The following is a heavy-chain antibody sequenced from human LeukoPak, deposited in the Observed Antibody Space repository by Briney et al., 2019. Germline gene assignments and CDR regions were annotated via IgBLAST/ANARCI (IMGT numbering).Heavy chain of an antibody. CDR1: GFTFNNYA. V-gene: IGHV3-23*01. J-gene: IGHJ5*01. CDR3: AKEPREYCSSTSCPNWFDS. CDR2: ISASGGTT. D-gene: IGHD2-2*01. Sequence: GGSLRLSCAASGFTFNNYAMSWVRQAPGKGLEWVSAISASGGTTYYADSVKGRFTISRDNSENTLFLQMNSLRAEDTAVYYRAKEPREYCSSTSCPNWFDSWGQGTLVTVSS.